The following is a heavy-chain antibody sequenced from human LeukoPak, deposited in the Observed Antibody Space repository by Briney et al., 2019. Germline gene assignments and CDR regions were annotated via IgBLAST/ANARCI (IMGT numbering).Heavy chain of an antibody. D-gene: IGHD1-26*01. Sequence: PGGSLRLSCAASGFTFNNYNMNWVRPAPGKGLEWVSSISDSSSYIYYADSVRGRFTISRDNAKNSLYLQMNSLRAEDTAMYYCARADLSGSYFHPHFLDYWGQGTLVTVSS. J-gene: IGHJ4*02. V-gene: IGHV3-21*01. CDR3: ARADLSGSYFHPHFLDY. CDR2: ISDSSSYI. CDR1: GFTFNNYN.